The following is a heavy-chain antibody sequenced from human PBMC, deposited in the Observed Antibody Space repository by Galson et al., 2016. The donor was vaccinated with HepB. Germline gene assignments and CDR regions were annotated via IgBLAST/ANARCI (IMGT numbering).Heavy chain of an antibody. Sequence: PALVKPTQTLTLTCTFSGFSLTTSGASVAWIRQPPGKALEWLALIYWGDDKRYSSSLETRLTITQDTSKNQVVLTVTNMDPVDTATYYCAHGAKQIGGRAFDIWGQGTMVTVSS. V-gene: IGHV2-5*02. CDR3: AHGAKQIGGRAFDI. J-gene: IGHJ3*02. CDR2: IYWGDDK. D-gene: IGHD3-22*01. CDR1: GFSLTTSGAS.